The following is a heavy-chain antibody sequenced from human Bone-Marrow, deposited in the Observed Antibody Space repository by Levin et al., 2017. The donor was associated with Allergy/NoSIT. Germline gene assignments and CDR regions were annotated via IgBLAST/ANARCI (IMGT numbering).Heavy chain of an antibody. CDR1: GFTFSSYG. J-gene: IGHJ4*02. Sequence: GGSLRLSCAASGFTFSSYGMHWVRQAPGKGLEWVAVIWYDGSNKYYADSVKGRFTISRDNSKNTLYLQMNSLRAEDTAVYYCARDLTGYYYFDYWGQGTLVTVSS. CDR2: IWYDGSNK. CDR3: ARDLTGYYYFDY. D-gene: IGHD3-9*01. V-gene: IGHV3-33*01.